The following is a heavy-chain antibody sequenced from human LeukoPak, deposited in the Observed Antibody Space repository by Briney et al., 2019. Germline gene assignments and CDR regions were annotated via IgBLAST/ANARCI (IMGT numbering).Heavy chain of an antibody. J-gene: IGHJ5*02. D-gene: IGHD2-2*01. V-gene: IGHV1-2*02. Sequence: ASVKVSCKASGYTFTGYYMHWVRQAPGQGLEWMGWINPNSGGTNYAQKFQGRVTMTRDTSIGTAYMELSRLRSDDTAVYYCARGGRWLGYCSSTSCPLGDWFDPWGQGTLVTVSS. CDR2: INPNSGGT. CDR3: ARGGRWLGYCSSTSCPLGDWFDP. CDR1: GYTFTGYY.